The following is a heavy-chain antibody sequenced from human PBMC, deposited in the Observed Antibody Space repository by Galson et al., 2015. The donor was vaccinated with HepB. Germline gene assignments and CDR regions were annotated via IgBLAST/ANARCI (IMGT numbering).Heavy chain of an antibody. V-gene: IGHV1-18*04. CDR2: ISAYSGNT. Sequence: SVKVSCKASGYTFSSYGISWVRQAPGQGLEWMGWISAYSGNTNYAQKLQGRVTMTTDTSTRTAYMELRSLRSDDTAVYYCARDRFEYFYDSIGYFSGTGDRNYFDPWGQGTLVTVSS. D-gene: IGHD3-22*01. CDR1: GYTFSSYG. CDR3: ARDRFEYFYDSIGYFSGTGDRNYFDP. J-gene: IGHJ5*02.